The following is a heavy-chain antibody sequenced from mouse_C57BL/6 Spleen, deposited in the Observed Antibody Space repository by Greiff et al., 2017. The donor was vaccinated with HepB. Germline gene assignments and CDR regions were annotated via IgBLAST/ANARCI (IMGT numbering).Heavy chain of an antibody. V-gene: IGHV6-6*01. J-gene: IGHJ4*01. D-gene: IGHD2-4*01. CDR1: GFTFSDAW. CDR3: IVYDYVGPYYAMDY. CDR2: IRNKANNHAT. Sequence: EVKLVESGGGLVQPGGSMKLSCAASGFTFSDAWMDWVRQSPEKGLEWVAEIRNKANNHATYYAESVKGRFTISRDDSKSSVYLQMNSLRAEDTGIYYCIVYDYVGPYYAMDYWGQGTSVTVSS.